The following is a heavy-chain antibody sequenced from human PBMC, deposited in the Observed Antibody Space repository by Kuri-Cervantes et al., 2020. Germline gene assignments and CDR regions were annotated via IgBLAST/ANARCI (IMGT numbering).Heavy chain of an antibody. CDR3: ARGPLGYSYVDY. Sequence: ASVKVSCKVSGYTLTELSMYWVRQAPGKGLEWMGGFDPEDGETVYAQKFQGRVTMTRNTSISTAYMELSSLRSEDTAVYYCARGPLGYSYVDYWGQGTLVTVSS. CDR2: FDPEDGET. CDR1: GYTLTELS. J-gene: IGHJ4*02. V-gene: IGHV1-24*01. D-gene: IGHD5-18*01.